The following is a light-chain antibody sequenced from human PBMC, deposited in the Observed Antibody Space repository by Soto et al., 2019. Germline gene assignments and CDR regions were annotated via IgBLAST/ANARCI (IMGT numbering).Light chain of an antibody. J-gene: IGLJ1*01. Sequence: SALTQPASVSRSPGQSIAISCTGTSSDVGSYDYVSWYQQHPDKAPKLRIYEVTQRPSGVSNRFSGSKSGNTASLTISGLQAEDEADYYCSSHTSVNTRVFATEPKVTVL. CDR1: SSDVGSYDY. V-gene: IGLV2-14*01. CDR2: EVT. CDR3: SSHTSVNTRV.